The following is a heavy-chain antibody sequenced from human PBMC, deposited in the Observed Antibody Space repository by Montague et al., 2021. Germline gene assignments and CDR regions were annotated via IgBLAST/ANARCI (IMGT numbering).Heavy chain of an antibody. CDR3: ARSLYCRGGSCYSGFDP. Sequence: SETLSLTCTVSGGSISSASYYWGWIRQPPGKGLEFIGVIYYNGTTYHNPSLKGRVTVSMDTSKNQFSLKPSSVTAADTAVYYCARSLYCRGGSCYSGFDPWGQGTLVTASS. D-gene: IGHD2-15*01. V-gene: IGHV4-39*01. CDR2: IYYNGTT. CDR1: GGSISSASYY. J-gene: IGHJ5*02.